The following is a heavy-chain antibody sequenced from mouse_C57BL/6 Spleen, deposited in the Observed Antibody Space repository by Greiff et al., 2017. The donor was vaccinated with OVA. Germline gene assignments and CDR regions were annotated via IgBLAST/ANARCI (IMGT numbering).Heavy chain of an antibody. Sequence: QVQLQQPGAELVMPGASVKLSCKASGYTFTSYWMHWVKQRPGQGLEWIGEIDPSDSYTNYNQKFKGKSTLTVAKSSSTAYMQLSSLTSEDSAVYYCARGAGSMMVTTWCAYWGQGTLVTVSA. CDR1: GYTFTSYW. J-gene: IGHJ3*01. CDR2: IDPSDSYT. D-gene: IGHD2-3*01. CDR3: ARGAGSMMVTTWCAY. V-gene: IGHV1-69*01.